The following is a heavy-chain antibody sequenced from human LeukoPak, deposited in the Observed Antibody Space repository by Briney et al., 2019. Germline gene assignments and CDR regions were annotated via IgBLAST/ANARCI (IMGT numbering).Heavy chain of an antibody. J-gene: IGHJ4*02. CDR2: INTNTGNP. CDR3: ARSGYSSGWYGPGLDY. V-gene: IGHV7-4-1*02. D-gene: IGHD6-19*01. CDR1: GYTFTSYA. Sequence: ASVRVSCKASGYTFTSYAMNWVRQAPGQGLEWMGWINTNTGNPTYAQGFTGRFVFSLDTSVSTAYLQISSLKAEDTAVYYCARSGYSSGWYGPGLDYWGQGTLVTVSS.